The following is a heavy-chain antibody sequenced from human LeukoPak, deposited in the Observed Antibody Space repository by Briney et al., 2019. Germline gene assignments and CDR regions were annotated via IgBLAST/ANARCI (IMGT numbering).Heavy chain of an antibody. V-gene: IGHV3-21*06. CDR3: ARDSSGWSRDY. CDR2: INRGSNHI. CDR1: GFTFSAYS. Sequence: GGSLRLSCAASGFTFSAYSMSWVRQAPGKGLEWVSSINRGSNHIYYADVVKGRFTISRDNAKNSLYLQMNSLRAEDTAIYYCARDSSGWSRDYWGQGTLVTVSS. J-gene: IGHJ4*02. D-gene: IGHD6-19*01.